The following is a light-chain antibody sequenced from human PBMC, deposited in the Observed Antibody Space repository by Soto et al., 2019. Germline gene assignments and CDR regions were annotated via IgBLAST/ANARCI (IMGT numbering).Light chain of an antibody. CDR3: QQANTFPWT. CDR2: AAS. CDR1: QDITIW. V-gene: IGKV1-12*01. Sequence: DIQMTQSPSSVSASVGDRVTITCRASQDITIWLAWYQQKLGKAPKLLISAASDLQSGVPSRFSGSGSGTDFTLTISSLRPEDFATYYCQQANTFPWTFGQGTKVEI. J-gene: IGKJ1*01.